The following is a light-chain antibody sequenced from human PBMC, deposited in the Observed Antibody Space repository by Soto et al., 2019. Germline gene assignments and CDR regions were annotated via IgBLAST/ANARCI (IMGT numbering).Light chain of an antibody. CDR1: QSISTY. J-gene: IGKJ5*01. Sequence: IHMTHSPSSLSASVVYRVSITFRSSQSISTYLAWYQQKPGKAPKLLIYGASTLQSGVPSRFSGSGSGTDFTLTISCLQSEDFATYYCQQYYSNVPITFGQGTRLEIK. V-gene: IGKV1-9*01. CDR3: QQYYSNVPIT. CDR2: GAS.